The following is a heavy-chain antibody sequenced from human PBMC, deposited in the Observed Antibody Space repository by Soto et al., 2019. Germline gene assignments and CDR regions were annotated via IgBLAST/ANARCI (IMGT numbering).Heavy chain of an antibody. Sequence: PSETLSLTCTVSGGSISSSSYCWSWISKPPGKGLEWIGSIYYSGSTYYNPSLKSRVTISVDTSKNQFSLKLSSVTAADTAVYYCAASIRGFGYYMDVWGKGTTVTVSS. D-gene: IGHD3-10*01. CDR3: AASIRGFGYYMDV. CDR2: IYYSGST. V-gene: IGHV4-39*07. J-gene: IGHJ6*03. CDR1: GGSISSSSYC.